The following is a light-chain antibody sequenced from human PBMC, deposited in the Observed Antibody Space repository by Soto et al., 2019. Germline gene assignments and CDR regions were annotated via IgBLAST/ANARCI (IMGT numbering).Light chain of an antibody. Sequence: QWGLTLPPSVSGAPVQRVTISCTCSSSNIGAGYDVHWYQQLPGTAPKLLIPGNSNRPSGVPDRFSGSKSGTSASLAITGLPAEDEADYYRQSFDSSLGGSRVFGTGTKVTVL. CDR2: GNS. CDR3: QSFDSSLGGSRV. J-gene: IGLJ1*01. CDR1: SSNIGAGYD. V-gene: IGLV1-40*01.